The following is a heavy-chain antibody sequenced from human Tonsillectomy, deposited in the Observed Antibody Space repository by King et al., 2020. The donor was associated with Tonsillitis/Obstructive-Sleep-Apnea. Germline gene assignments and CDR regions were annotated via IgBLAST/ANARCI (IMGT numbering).Heavy chain of an antibody. Sequence: VQLVQSGAEVKKPGASVKVSCKASGYTFTSYYMHWVRQAPGQGLEWMGIINPSGGSTSYAQTFQGRVTMTRDTSTSTVYMELSSLRSEDTAVYYCARDSPETYDFWSGISDMDVWGKGTTVTVSS. CDR3: ARDSPETYDFWSGISDMDV. CDR2: INPSGGST. CDR1: GYTFTSYY. V-gene: IGHV1-46*01. D-gene: IGHD3-3*01. J-gene: IGHJ6*03.